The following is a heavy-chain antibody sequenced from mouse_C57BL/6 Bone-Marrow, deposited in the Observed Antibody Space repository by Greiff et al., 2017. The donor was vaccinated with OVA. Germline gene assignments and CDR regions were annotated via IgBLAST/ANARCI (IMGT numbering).Heavy chain of an antibody. CDR2: ICPGSGST. CDR3: VRKYCGSSYRAVDY. V-gene: IGHV1-55*01. CDR1: GYTFTSYW. Sequence: QVQLQQSGAELVKPGASVKMSCKASGYTFTSYWITWVKQRPGQGLEWIGDICPGSGSTNYNEKFNSKATLTVDTSSSTAYMQLSSLTSGDTAVYFCVRKYCGSSYRAVDYGGQGTSVTVAS. D-gene: IGHD1-1*01. J-gene: IGHJ4*01.